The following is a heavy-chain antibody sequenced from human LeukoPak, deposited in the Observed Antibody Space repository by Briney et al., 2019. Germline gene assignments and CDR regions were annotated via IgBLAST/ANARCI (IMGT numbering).Heavy chain of an antibody. D-gene: IGHD3-10*01. CDR3: AKSSGGDAFDI. CDR1: GFRFSSYA. CDR2: ISGSGVST. Sequence: GGSLRLSCAASGFRFSSYAMSWVRQAPGKGLEWISAISGSGVSTYYADSVKGRFTVSRDNSKNTLYLQMNSLRAEDTAVYYCAKSSGGDAFDIWGQGTMVTVSS. J-gene: IGHJ3*02. V-gene: IGHV3-23*01.